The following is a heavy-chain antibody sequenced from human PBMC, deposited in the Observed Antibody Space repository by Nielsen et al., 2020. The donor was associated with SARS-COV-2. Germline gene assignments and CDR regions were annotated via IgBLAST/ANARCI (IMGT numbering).Heavy chain of an antibody. V-gene: IGHV4-61*02. Sequence: LRLSCTVSGGSISSGSYYWSWIRQPAGKGLEWIGRIYTSGSTIYNPSLKSRVAISVDTSKNQFSLNLTSVTAADTAVYYCARVRPYYFDHWGQGTLVTVSS. CDR2: IYTSGST. CDR3: ARVRPYYFDH. J-gene: IGHJ4*02. CDR1: GGSISSGSYY.